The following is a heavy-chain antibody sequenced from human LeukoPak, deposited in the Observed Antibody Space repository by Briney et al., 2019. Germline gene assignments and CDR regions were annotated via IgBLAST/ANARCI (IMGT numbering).Heavy chain of an antibody. D-gene: IGHD3-22*01. CDR3: AKDRRFYDSSGYYHFDY. J-gene: IGHJ4*02. Sequence: PGGSLRLSCEASGFTFSSYWMSWVRQAPGKGLEWVANIKQDGSEKYYVDSVKGRFTISRDNAKNSLYLQMNSLRAEDTAVYHCAKDRRFYDSSGYYHFDYWGQGTLVTVSS. V-gene: IGHV3-7*01. CDR2: IKQDGSEK. CDR1: GFTFSSYW.